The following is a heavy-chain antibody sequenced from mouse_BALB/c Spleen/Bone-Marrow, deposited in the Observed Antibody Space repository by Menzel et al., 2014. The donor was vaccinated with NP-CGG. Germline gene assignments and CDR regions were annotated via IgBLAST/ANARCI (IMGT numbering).Heavy chain of an antibody. CDR3: ARHGGYDAGAWFAY. J-gene: IGHJ3*01. CDR1: GFTFSSYA. V-gene: IGHV5-9-3*01. Sequence: VESGGGLVMPGGSLKLSCAASGFTFSSYAMSWVRQTPEKRLEWVATISSGGNYTYYPDSVKGRFSISRDNAKNTLYLQMSSLRSEDTAVYYCARHGGYDAGAWFAYWGQGTLVTVSA. CDR2: ISSGGNYT. D-gene: IGHD2-2*01.